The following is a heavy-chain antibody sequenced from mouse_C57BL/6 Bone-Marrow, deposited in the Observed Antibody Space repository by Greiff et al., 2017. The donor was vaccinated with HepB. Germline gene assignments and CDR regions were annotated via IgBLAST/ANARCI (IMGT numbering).Heavy chain of an antibody. CDR2: IDPENGDT. CDR1: GFNIKDDY. D-gene: IGHD2-5*01. Sequence: VQLQQSGAELVRPGASVKLSCTASGFNIKDDYMHWVKQRPEQGLEWIGWIDPENGDTAYASKFQGKATITADTSSNTAYLQLSSLTSEDTAVYYCTTERVRQLYAMDYWGQGTSVTVSS. J-gene: IGHJ4*01. CDR3: TTERVRQLYAMDY. V-gene: IGHV14-4*01.